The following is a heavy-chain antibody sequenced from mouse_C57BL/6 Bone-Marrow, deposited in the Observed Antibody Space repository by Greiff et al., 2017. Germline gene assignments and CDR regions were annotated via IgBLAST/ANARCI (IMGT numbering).Heavy chain of an antibody. CDR1: GYTFTSYW. CDR3: ARDYYYGLYYFDY. D-gene: IGHD1-1*01. J-gene: IGHJ2*01. CDR2: IYPSDSYT. V-gene: IGHV1-69*01. Sequence: QVQLQQPGAKLVMPGASVKLSCKASGYTFTSYWMHWVKQRPGQGLEWIGEIYPSDSYTNYTQKFKGKSTWTVAKSSSTAYMHLSSLTSEDSAVYYCARDYYYGLYYFDYWGQGTTLTVSS.